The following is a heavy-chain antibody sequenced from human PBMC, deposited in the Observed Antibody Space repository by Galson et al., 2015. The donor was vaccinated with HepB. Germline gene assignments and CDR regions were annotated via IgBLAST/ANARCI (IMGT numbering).Heavy chain of an antibody. D-gene: IGHD4/OR15-4a*01. CDR1: GFTFSTYV. J-gene: IGHJ3*02. V-gene: IGHV3-30*04. Sequence: SLRLSCAASGFTFSTYVMHWVRQAPGKGLEWVALISSDGSIKYYADSVKGRFTISRDSSKNTLYLQMNSLRPEDTAIYSCATEGGAGGPGDAFDIWGQGTMVTVSS. CDR3: ATEGGAGGPGDAFDI. CDR2: ISSDGSIK.